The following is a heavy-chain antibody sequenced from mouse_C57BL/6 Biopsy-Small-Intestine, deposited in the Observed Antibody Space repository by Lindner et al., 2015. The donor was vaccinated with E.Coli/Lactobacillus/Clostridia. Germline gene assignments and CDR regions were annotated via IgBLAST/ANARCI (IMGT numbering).Heavy chain of an antibody. CDR2: ISADNGDT. J-gene: IGHJ4*01. Sequence: SVKVXCKASGYKFDSYGIGWVRQAPGQGLEWMGWISADNGDTYYAQDFEGRVTMTRDTSTTTVFMELRSLRSDDTAVYFCARDSSSNSYYCKRADYWGQGTLVTVSS. V-gene: IGHV14-4*02. CDR3: ARDSSSNSYYCKRADY. D-gene: IGHD1-1*01. CDR1: GYKFDSYG.